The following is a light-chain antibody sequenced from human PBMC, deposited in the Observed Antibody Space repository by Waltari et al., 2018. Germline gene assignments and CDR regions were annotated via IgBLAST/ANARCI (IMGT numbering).Light chain of an antibody. CDR2: KAS. J-gene: IGKJ4*01. CDR1: QIISTW. V-gene: IGKV1-5*03. CDR3: QQYKDYPLT. Sequence: DIQMTQSPSTLSASVGDRVTITCRASQIISTWLAWYQQKPGKAPKLLIYKASGLESGVPSMFSGSGSGTEFTLTISSLQPDDFATYYCQQYKDYPLTFGGGTKVEIK.